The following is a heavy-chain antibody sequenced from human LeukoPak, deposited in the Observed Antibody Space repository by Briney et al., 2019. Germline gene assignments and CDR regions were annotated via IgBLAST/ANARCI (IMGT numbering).Heavy chain of an antibody. V-gene: IGHV4-59*01. CDR1: GGSFSGYY. CDR3: ASGKQWTPRWGDAFDI. J-gene: IGHJ3*02. Sequence: SETLSLTCAVYGGSFSGYYWSWIRQPPGKGLEWIGYIYYSGSTNYNPSLKSRVTISVDTSKNQFSLKLSSVTAADTAVYYCASGKQWTPRWGDAFDIWGQGTMVTVSS. D-gene: IGHD6-19*01. CDR2: IYYSGST.